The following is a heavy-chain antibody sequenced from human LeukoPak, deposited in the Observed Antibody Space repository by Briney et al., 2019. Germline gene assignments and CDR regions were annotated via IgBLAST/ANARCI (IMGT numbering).Heavy chain of an antibody. CDR3: ARATWYGGNPSGAFDI. V-gene: IGHV1-2*02. Sequence: ASMKVSCKASGYTFTGYYIHWVRQAPGQGLEWMGWVSPNSGGASYAQRFQGRVTMTRDTSNTTTYMELTNLRSDDTAVYYCARATWYGGNPSGAFDIWGQGTMVTVSS. CDR2: VSPNSGGA. D-gene: IGHD4/OR15-4a*01. J-gene: IGHJ3*02. CDR1: GYTFTGYY.